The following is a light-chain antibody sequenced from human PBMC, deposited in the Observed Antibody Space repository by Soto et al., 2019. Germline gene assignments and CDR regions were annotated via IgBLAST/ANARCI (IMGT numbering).Light chain of an antibody. J-gene: IGKJ5*01. V-gene: IGKV2-29*03. CDR3: VEWIFLPIT. CDR2: ELS. CDR1: ERRMHSDGETY. Sequence: VAPGPRASISCTSSERRMHSDGETYLCWYLQKPGQPPLLLIDELSSRFSVVPGKFSGSGAGADFTLKISLVEAEDGVCYCCVEWIFLPITFGEG.